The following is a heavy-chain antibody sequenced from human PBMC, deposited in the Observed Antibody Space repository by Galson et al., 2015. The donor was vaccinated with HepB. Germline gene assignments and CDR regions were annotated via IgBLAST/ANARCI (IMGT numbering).Heavy chain of an antibody. V-gene: IGHV2-70*11. Sequence: PVLVKPTQPLTLTCTFSVFSLSTRGMCVSWIRQPPGKALEWLARIDWDDDKYYSTSLKTRLTISKDTSKNQVVLTMTNMDPVDTATYYCALSLEGRYFDYWGQGTLVTVSS. CDR3: ALSLEGRYFDY. CDR2: IDWDDDK. J-gene: IGHJ4*02. CDR1: VFSLSTRGMC.